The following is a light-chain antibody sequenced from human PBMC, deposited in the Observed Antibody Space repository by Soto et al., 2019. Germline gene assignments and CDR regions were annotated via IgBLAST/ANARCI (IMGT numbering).Light chain of an antibody. Sequence: DIQMIQSPSTLSASVGDRVNITCRASQRISSWLALDQQKPGKAPRLLIYDASYLERGVPSWFSGSGSGTEFTLTISDLQPDDLATYYCQQYNNFWTFGPGTKVEI. CDR3: QQYNNFWT. J-gene: IGKJ1*01. CDR1: QRISSW. V-gene: IGKV1-5*01. CDR2: DAS.